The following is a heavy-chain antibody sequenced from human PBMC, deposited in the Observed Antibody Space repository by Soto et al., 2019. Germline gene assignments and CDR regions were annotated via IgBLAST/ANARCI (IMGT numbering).Heavy chain of an antibody. V-gene: IGHV3-21*01. Sequence: EVQLVESGGGLVKPGGSLRLSCAASGFTFSSYSMNWVRQAPGKGLEWVSTISSSSSYIYYADSVKGRFTISRDNAKNSRYLQRNSLRDEDTAVYYCARGLQYLDGLPCPSFDYWGQGNLVTVSS. CDR3: ARGLQYLDGLPCPSFDY. D-gene: IGHD3-9*01. CDR1: GFTFSSYS. CDR2: ISSSSSYI. J-gene: IGHJ4*02.